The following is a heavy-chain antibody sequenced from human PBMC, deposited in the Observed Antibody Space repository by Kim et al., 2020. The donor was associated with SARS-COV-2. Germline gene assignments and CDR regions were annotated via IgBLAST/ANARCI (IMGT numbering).Heavy chain of an antibody. Sequence: GGSLRLSCEASGFIFSKYALSWVRQAPGEGLEWVSAITGDGGSTFFADSVKGRFTISRDNSQSILYLQMNSLRVEDTAMYYCVTITMVRGAPLWGQGTLVTVSS. D-gene: IGHD3-10*01. CDR1: GFIFSKYA. V-gene: IGHV3-23*01. J-gene: IGHJ4*02. CDR2: ITGDGGST. CDR3: VTITMVRGAPL.